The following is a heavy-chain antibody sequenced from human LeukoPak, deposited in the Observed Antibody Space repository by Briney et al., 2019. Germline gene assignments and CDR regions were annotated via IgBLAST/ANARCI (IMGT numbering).Heavy chain of an antibody. CDR3: ARDVYGLGDY. CDR1: GFTFSNYW. Sequence: GGSLRLSCVASGFTFSNYWMHWVRQAPEKGLMWVSKINSDGSGPDYADSVKGRFTISRDNAKNTLYQQMNSLRAEDTAVYYCARDVYGLGDYWGQGTLVTVSS. CDR2: INSDGSGP. D-gene: IGHD1-14*01. V-gene: IGHV3-74*01. J-gene: IGHJ4*02.